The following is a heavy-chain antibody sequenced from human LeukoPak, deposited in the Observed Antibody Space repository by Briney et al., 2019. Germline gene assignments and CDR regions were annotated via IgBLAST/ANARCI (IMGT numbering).Heavy chain of an antibody. D-gene: IGHD6-13*01. CDR1: GGSISSGGYS. CDR2: IYYSGST. V-gene: IGHV4-30-4*07. J-gene: IGHJ5*02. Sequence: NPSETLSLTCAVSGGSISSGGYSWSWIRQPPGKGLEWIGYIYYSGSTYYNPSLKSRVTISVDTSKNQFSLKLSSVTAADTAVYYCARGGWQQLVNNWFDPWGQGTLVTVSS. CDR3: ARGGWQQLVNNWFDP.